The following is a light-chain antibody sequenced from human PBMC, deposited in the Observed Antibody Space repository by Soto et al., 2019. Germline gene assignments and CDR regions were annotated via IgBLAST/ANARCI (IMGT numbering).Light chain of an antibody. CDR2: AAS. CDR3: QQSYSTPQVT. V-gene: IGKV1-39*01. CDR1: QGISTY. Sequence: DIQMTQSPSSLSAAVGDRVTITCRASQGISTYLNWYQQKPGKAPKLLMYAASSLQSGVPSRFSGSGSETDFTLTISSLQPEDFATYYCQQSYSTPQVTFGQGTRLEIK. J-gene: IGKJ5*01.